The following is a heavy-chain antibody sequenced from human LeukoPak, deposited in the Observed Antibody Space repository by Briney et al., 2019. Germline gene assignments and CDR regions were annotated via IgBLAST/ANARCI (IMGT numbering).Heavy chain of an antibody. J-gene: IGHJ4*02. Sequence: SETLPLTCAVSGGSFSGYYWSWIRQPPGKGLEWIGEINHSGGTNYNPSLKSRVTISVDTSKQQFSLELSSVTAADTAVYYCARGLKWDYVETRLWNYWGQGTLVTVSS. D-gene: IGHD1-26*01. CDR3: ARGLKWDYVETRLWNY. CDR1: GGSFSGYY. V-gene: IGHV4-34*01. CDR2: INHSGGT.